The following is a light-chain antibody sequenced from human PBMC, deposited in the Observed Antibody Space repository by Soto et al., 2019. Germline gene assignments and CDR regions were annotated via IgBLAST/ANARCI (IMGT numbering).Light chain of an antibody. J-gene: IGLJ1*01. Sequence: ALTQPASVSGSPGQSITISCTGTSSDVGGYNYVSWYQQHPGKAPKLMIYDVSNRPSGVSNRFSGSKSGNTASLTISGLQAEDEADYYCSSYTSSSLDFYVFGTGTKVTVL. CDR2: DVS. V-gene: IGLV2-14*01. CDR1: SSDVGGYNY. CDR3: SSYTSSSLDFYV.